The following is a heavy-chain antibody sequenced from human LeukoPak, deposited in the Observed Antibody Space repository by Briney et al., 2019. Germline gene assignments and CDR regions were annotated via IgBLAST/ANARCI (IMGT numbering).Heavy chain of an antibody. V-gene: IGHV1-8*01. CDR1: GYTFTSYD. CDR2: MNPNSGNT. D-gene: IGHD2/OR15-2a*01. J-gene: IGHJ6*02. CDR3: ARGLDRIYYYYGMDV. Sequence: ASVKVSCKASGYTFTSYDINWVRQATEQGLEWMGWMNPNSGNTGYAQKFQGRVTMTRNTSISTAYMELSSLRSEDTAVYYCARGLDRIYYYYGMDVWGQGTTVTVSS.